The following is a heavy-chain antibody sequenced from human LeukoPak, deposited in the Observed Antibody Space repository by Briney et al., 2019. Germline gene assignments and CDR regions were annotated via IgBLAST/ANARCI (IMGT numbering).Heavy chain of an antibody. CDR2: IWYDGSNK. D-gene: IGHD5-12*01. CDR1: GFSFSSYG. J-gene: IGHJ4*02. CDR3: ASHGGL. Sequence: PGRSLRLSCAASGFSFSSYGVHWVRQAPGKGLEWVAVIWYDGSNKNYADSVKGRFTISRDNSKNTLYLQMNSLRVEDTAVYYCASHGGLWGQGTLVTVSS. V-gene: IGHV3-33*01.